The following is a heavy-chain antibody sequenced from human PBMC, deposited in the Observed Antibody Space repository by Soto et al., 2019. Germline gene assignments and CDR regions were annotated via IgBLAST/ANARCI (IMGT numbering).Heavy chain of an antibody. Sequence: SETLSLTCTVSGGSISNYYWSWIRQPPGKELDWIGYIHYSGSTNYNPSLKSRVTISIDTANNQFALKLSSVTAADTAVYFRQFVAYRRAPPASIYWDQRSVVSVSS. CDR2: IHYSGST. CDR3: QFVAYRRAPPASIY. D-gene: IGHD3-16*01. V-gene: IGHV4-59*01. CDR1: GGSISNYY. J-gene: IGHJ4*02.